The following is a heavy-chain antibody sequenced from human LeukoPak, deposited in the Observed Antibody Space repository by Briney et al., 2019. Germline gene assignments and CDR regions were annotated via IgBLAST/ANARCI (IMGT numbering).Heavy chain of an antibody. CDR2: ISAYNGNT. CDR1: GYTFTSYG. J-gene: IGHJ4*02. V-gene: IGHV1-18*01. D-gene: IGHD3-22*01. Sequence: APSVKVSCKASGYTFTSYGISWVRQAPGQGLEWMGWISAYNGNTNYAQNLQGRVTMTTDTSTSTAYMELRSLRSDDTAVYYCARVHYYDSSGYFDYWGQGTLVTVSS. CDR3: ARVHYYDSSGYFDY.